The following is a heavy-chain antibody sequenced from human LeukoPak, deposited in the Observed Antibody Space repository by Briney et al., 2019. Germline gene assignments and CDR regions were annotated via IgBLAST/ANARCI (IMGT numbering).Heavy chain of an antibody. CDR1: GGSFSGYY. V-gene: IGHV3-7*01. D-gene: IGHD6-19*01. CDR3: ARDLGSS. CDR2: IKQDGSEK. J-gene: IGHJ4*02. Sequence: ETLSLTCAVYGGSFSGYYWSWVRQAPGKGLEWVANIKQDGSEKYYVDSVKGRFTISRDNPKNSLYLQMNSLRAEDTAVYYCARDLGSSWGQGTLVTVSS.